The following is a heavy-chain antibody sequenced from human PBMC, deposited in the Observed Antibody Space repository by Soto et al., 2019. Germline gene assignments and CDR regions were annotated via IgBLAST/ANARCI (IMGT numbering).Heavy chain of an antibody. J-gene: IGHJ4*02. CDR2: INSDGSGT. V-gene: IGHV3-74*01. CDR3: ARDTPYLGIEY. CDR1: GFTFSRYW. Sequence: GGSLRLSCAASGFTFSRYWMHWVRQVPGQGLVWVSHINSDGSGTSCADSVKGRFTISRDNAKNTLYLQMNSLRAEDTAVYYCARDTPYLGIEYWGQGILVTVSS.